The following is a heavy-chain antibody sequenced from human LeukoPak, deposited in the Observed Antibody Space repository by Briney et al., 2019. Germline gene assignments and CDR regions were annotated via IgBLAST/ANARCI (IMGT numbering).Heavy chain of an antibody. Sequence: SQTLSLTCTVSGGSISSGSYYWSWIRQPAGKGLEWIGCIYTSGSTNYNPSLMSRVTISVDTSKNQFSLKLSSVTAADTAVYYCARGSWWYAFDIWGQGTMVTVSS. CDR2: IYTSGST. CDR3: ARGSWWYAFDI. J-gene: IGHJ3*02. CDR1: GGSISSGSYY. V-gene: IGHV4-61*02. D-gene: IGHD2-15*01.